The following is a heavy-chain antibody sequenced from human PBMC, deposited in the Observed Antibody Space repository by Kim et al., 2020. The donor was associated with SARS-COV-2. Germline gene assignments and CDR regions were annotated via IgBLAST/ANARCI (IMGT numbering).Heavy chain of an antibody. CDR2: IWYDGSNK. CDR3: ARDRIMNAAFHDY. V-gene: IGHV3-33*01. J-gene: IGHJ4*01. Sequence: GGSLRLSCEASGFTFRSYGMHWVRQAPGKGLEWVAVIWYDGSNKYYADSVKGRFTISRDNSKNMLYLQMNSLRADDTAVYYCARDRIMNAAFHDYWGHGTLVTVSS. D-gene: IGHD6-25*01. CDR1: GFTFRSYG.